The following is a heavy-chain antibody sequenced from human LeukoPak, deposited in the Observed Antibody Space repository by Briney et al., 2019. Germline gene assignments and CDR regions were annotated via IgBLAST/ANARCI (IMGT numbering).Heavy chain of an antibody. Sequence: PSETLSLTCTVSGGSISSSSYYWGWIRQPPGKGLEWIGSIYYSGSTYYNPSLKSRVTISLDRSKSQFSLKLRSVTGADTAVYYCARYHNGYDDYWGQGSLVTVSS. J-gene: IGHJ4*02. V-gene: IGHV4-39*07. CDR2: IYYSGST. CDR1: GGSISSSSYY. D-gene: IGHD5-12*01. CDR3: ARYHNGYDDY.